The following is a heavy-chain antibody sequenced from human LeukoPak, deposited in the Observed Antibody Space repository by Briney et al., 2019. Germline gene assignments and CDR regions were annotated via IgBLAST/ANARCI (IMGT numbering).Heavy chain of an antibody. Sequence: PSETLSLTCTVPGGSIRSSSYYWGWIRQPPGKGLEWIGSIYYSGSTYYNPSLKSRVTISEDTSKNQLSLKLTFVTAVYTAVYYCARHGGAAGGHWGQGTLVTVSS. CDR2: IYYSGST. CDR1: GGSIRSSSYY. V-gene: IGHV4-39*01. CDR3: ARHGGAAGGH. D-gene: IGHD6-13*01. J-gene: IGHJ4*02.